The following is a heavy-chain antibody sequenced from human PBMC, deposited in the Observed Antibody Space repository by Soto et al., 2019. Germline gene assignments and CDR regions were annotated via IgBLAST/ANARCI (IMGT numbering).Heavy chain of an antibody. Sequence: PSDTLSLTCTVSGGSISSYYWSWIRQPPGKGLEWIGYIYYSGSTNYNPSLKSRVTISVDTSKNQFSLKLSSVTAADTAVYYCARGVGLSYYYYYMDVWGKGTTVTVSS. CDR3: ARGVGLSYYYYYMDV. CDR1: GGSISSYY. V-gene: IGHV4-59*01. J-gene: IGHJ6*03. CDR2: IYYSGST. D-gene: IGHD2-15*01.